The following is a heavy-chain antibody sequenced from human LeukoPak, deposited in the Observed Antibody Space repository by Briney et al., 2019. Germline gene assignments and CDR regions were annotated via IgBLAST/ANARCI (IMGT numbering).Heavy chain of an antibody. Sequence: GGSLRLSCAASGFTFSSSPMSWVRQAPGKGLDWVSSISADGPTYYADSVKGRFTISRDNSKNTLYLQMNSLRAEDTAVYYCAKDRERITMIVVVTVDYFDYWGQGTLVTVSS. CDR1: GFTFSSSP. D-gene: IGHD3-22*01. V-gene: IGHV3-23*01. CDR3: AKDRERITMIVVVTVDYFDY. CDR2: ISADGPT. J-gene: IGHJ4*02.